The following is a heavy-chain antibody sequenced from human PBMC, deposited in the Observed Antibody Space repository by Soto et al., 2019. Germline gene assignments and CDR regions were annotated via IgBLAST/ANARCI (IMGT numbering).Heavy chain of an antibody. CDR2: ISYDGSNK. V-gene: IGHV3-30-3*01. D-gene: IGHD2-2*01. J-gene: IGHJ6*02. CDR1: GFTFSSYA. CDR3: ARAVVVPAATSPPPDYYGMDV. Sequence: GGSLRLSCAASGFTFSSYAMHWVRQAPGKGLEWVAVISYDGSNKYYADSVKGRFTISRDNSKNTLCLQMNSLRAEDTAVYYCARAVVVPAATSPPPDYYGMDVWGQGTTVTVSS.